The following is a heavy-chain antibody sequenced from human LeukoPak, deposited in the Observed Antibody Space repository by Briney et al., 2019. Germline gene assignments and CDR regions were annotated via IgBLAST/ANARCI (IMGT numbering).Heavy chain of an antibody. CDR1: GFTFSSYW. Sequence: GGSLRLSCAASGFTFSSYWMHWVRQAPGKGLVWGSRLNSDGSSTNYADSVKGRFTISRDNAETTLHLQMNNLSAEDTAVYYCARASNRNSINFDYWGQGALLTVSS. D-gene: IGHD1-1*01. CDR2: LNSDGSST. V-gene: IGHV3-74*01. CDR3: ARASNRNSINFDY. J-gene: IGHJ4*02.